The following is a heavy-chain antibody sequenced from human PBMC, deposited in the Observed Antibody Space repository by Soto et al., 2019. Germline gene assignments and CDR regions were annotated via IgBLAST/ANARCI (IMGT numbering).Heavy chain of an antibody. D-gene: IGHD5-12*01. J-gene: IGHJ2*01. V-gene: IGHV1-69*12. CDR3: VRNGEMATIGWYFDL. Sequence: QVQLVQSGAEVKKPGSSVKVSCKASGGTFSSYAISWVRQAPGQGLEWMGGIIPIFGTANYAQKFQGRVTITADESTSTAYMELSSLRSEDTAVYYCVRNGEMATIGWYFDLWGRGTLVTVSS. CDR1: GGTFSSYA. CDR2: IIPIFGTA.